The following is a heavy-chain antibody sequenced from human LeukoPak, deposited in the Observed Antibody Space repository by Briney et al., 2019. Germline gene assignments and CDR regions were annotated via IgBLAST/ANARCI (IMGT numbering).Heavy chain of an antibody. D-gene: IGHD1-26*01. CDR1: GYSISSGYY. J-gene: IGHJ4*02. Sequence: SETLSLTCTVSGYSISSGYYWGWIRQPPGKGLEWIGSIYHSGSTYYNPSLKSRVTISVDTSKNQFSLKLSSVTAADTAVYYCARSLYSGSSDFDYWGQGTLVTVSS. V-gene: IGHV4-38-2*02. CDR3: ARSLYSGSSDFDY. CDR2: IYHSGST.